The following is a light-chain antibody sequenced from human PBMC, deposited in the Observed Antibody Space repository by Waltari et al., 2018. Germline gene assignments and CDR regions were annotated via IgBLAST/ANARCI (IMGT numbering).Light chain of an antibody. J-gene: IGKJ4*01. CDR3: QQSINYPLT. Sequence: DIQMTQSPSSLSASVGDRVTITCRASQRITNNLTWYQQKLGNAPKLLIFAASSLQSGVPSRFSASGSRTDFTLTICSLLAEDSGTYYCQQSINYPLTFGGGTKVEIK. V-gene: IGKV1-16*01. CDR2: AAS. CDR1: QRITNN.